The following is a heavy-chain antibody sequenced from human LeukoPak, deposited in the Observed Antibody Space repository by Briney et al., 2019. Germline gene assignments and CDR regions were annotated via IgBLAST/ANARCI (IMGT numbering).Heavy chain of an antibody. CDR3: ATMKGYFEN. J-gene: IGHJ4*02. V-gene: IGHV3-23*01. CDR2: VTGGGLTT. CDR1: GFTFSTYG. D-gene: IGHD3-22*01. Sequence: GGSLRLSCAAPGFTFSTYGMSWVRQAPGKGLEWVSAVTGGGLTTYYADSVKGRFTISRDNSKNTLYLQMNSLRAEDTAVYYCATMKGYFENWGQGTLVTVSS.